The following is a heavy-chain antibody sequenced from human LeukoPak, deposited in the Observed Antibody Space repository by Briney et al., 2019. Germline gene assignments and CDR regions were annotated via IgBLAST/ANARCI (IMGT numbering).Heavy chain of an antibody. CDR1: GFTVSSNY. Sequence: GGSLRLSCAASGFTVSSNYMSWVRQAPGKGLEWVSLISWDGGSTYYADSVKGRFTISRDNSKNSLYLQMNSLRAEDTALYYCAKDIGSYGSGSYWVDYWGREPWSPSPQ. CDR2: ISWDGGST. CDR3: AKDIGSYGSGSYWVDY. V-gene: IGHV3-43D*03. J-gene: IGHJ4*02. D-gene: IGHD3-10*01.